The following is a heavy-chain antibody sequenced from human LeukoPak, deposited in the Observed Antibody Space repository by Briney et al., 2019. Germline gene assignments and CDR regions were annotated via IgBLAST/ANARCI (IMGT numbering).Heavy chain of an antibody. CDR3: ARMGTEDYDSSGYPRYAFDI. CDR1: GYTFTSYY. D-gene: IGHD3-22*01. J-gene: IGHJ3*02. Sequence: ASVKVSCKASGYTFTSYYMHWVRQAPGQGLEWMGIINPSGGSTSYAQKFQGRVTMTRDTSTNTVYMELSSLRSEDTAVYYCARMGTEDYDSSGYPRYAFDIWGQGTMVTVSS. CDR2: INPSGGST. V-gene: IGHV1-46*01.